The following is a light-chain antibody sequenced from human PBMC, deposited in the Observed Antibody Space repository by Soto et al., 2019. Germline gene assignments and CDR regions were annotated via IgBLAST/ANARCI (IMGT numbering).Light chain of an antibody. Sequence: EVVMTQSPATVSVSPGEGVTLSCRASQTISNDLAWYQQKPGQAPRLLIYGASTRATGVPARFSGGGSGTEFTLTISSLQSEDFAFYYCQQNNKWPPVTFGGGTKVDSK. J-gene: IGKJ4*01. CDR3: QQNNKWPPVT. CDR2: GAS. V-gene: IGKV3-15*01. CDR1: QTISND.